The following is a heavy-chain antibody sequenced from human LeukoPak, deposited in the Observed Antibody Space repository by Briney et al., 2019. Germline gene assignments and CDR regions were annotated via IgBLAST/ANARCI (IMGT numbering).Heavy chain of an antibody. CDR2: FTSGGDYI. CDR1: GFPFNTFN. V-gene: IGHV3-21*01. CDR3: ARGHYDVLAASYKWTPDY. Sequence: GGSLRLFCAASGFPFNTFNMNWVRQAPGKGLEWVSSFTSGGDYIYYADSVKGRFTTSRDNAKNSLSLQLNSLRVEDTAVYYCARGHYDVLAASYKWTPDYWGQGTLVTVSS. J-gene: IGHJ4*02. D-gene: IGHD3-9*01.